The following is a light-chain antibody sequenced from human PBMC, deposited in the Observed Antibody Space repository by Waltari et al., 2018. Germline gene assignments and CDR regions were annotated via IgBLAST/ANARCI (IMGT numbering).Light chain of an antibody. J-gene: IGKJ4*01. V-gene: IGKV3-20*01. CDR2: GSS. CDR1: QTVRTTY. Sequence: EIVLTQSPGTLSLSPGERATLSCRASQTVRTTYLAWYQQKPGQAPTLLIYGSSSRATGIPDRCSGSGSGTDFSVTISSLEPEDVAVYYCQQYDISPLTFGGGTKVEIK. CDR3: QQYDISPLT.